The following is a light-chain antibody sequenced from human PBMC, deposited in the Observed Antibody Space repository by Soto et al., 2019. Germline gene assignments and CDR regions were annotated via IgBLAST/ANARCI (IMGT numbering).Light chain of an antibody. V-gene: IGKV3-20*01. CDR2: GAF. J-gene: IGKJ2*01. CDR1: QSVSSNN. Sequence: EIVLTQSPATLSLSPGEGATLSCRASQSVSSNNLAWYQQKPGRAPRLLIYGAFNRASDIPHRFSGSGSGTDFTLTISRLEPEDFAVYYCQQFGSSPPYTFGQGTRLEIK. CDR3: QQFGSSPPYT.